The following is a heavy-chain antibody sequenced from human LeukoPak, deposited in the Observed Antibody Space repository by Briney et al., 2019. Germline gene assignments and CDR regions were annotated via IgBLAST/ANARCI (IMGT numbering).Heavy chain of an antibody. CDR1: GFTFDDYG. D-gene: IGHD1-26*01. CDR2: INWNGGST. V-gene: IGHV3-20*04. CDR3: AKHGHVSGVGYFAFDC. Sequence: GGSLRLSCAASGFTFDDYGMSWVRQAPGKGLEWVSGINWNGGSTGYADSVKGRFTISRDNAKNSLYLQMTSLRAEDTAVYYCAKHGHVSGVGYFAFDCWGQGTLVAVSS. J-gene: IGHJ4*02.